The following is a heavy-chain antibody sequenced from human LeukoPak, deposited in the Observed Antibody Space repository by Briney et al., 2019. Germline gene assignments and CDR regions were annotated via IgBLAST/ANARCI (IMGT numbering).Heavy chain of an antibody. CDR2: IYYSGST. J-gene: IGHJ3*02. V-gene: IGHV4-39*01. CDR3: GSTGPGFDASDI. D-gene: IGHD3-9*01. Sequence: SETLSLTCIVSGGSISSSSYYWGWIRQPPGKGLEWIGSIYYSGSTYYNPSLRSRVTISVDTSKNQFSLKLSSVTAADTAVYYCGSTGPGFDASDIWGQGTMVTVSS. CDR1: GGSISSSSYY.